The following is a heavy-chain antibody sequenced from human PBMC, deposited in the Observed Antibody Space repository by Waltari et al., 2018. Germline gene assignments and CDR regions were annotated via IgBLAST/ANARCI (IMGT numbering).Heavy chain of an antibody. V-gene: IGHV2-5*02. J-gene: IGHJ5*02. CDR3: AHSKTLSQYVRRNWFDP. D-gene: IGHD2-8*01. Sequence: QITLKESGPTLVKPTQTLTLTCTFSGFSLSTSGVGVGWIRQPPGKALEWLALIYWDDDKRYSPSLKSRFTITKDTSKNQVVLTMTNMDPVDTATYYCAHSKTLSQYVRRNWFDPWGQGTLVTVSS. CDR2: IYWDDDK. CDR1: GFSLSTSGVG.